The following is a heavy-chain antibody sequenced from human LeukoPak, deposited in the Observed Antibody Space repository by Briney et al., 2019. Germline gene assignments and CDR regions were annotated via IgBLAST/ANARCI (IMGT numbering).Heavy chain of an antibody. CDR1: GFTFSSYA. CDR2: ISYDGSNK. V-gene: IGHV3-30*04. J-gene: IGHJ4*02. D-gene: IGHD6-19*01. CDR3: ASDSSGWFEANY. Sequence: GSLRLSCAASGFTFSSYAMHWVRQAPGKGLEWVAVISYDGSNKYYADSVKGRFTISRDNSKNTLYLQMNSLRAEDTAAYYCASDSSGWFEANYWGQGTLVTVSS.